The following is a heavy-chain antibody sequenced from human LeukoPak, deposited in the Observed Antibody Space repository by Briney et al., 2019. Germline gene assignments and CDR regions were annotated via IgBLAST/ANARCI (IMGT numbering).Heavy chain of an antibody. CDR3: AKDRHSSGWYYFDY. D-gene: IGHD6-19*01. J-gene: IGHJ4*02. CDR1: GFSFDDYA. V-gene: IGHV3-9*01. CDR2: ISWNSGSI. Sequence: GGSLRLSCEASGFSFDDYAMHWVRQAPGKGLEWVSGISWNSGSIGYADSVKGRFTISRDNAKNSLYLQMNSLRAEDTALYYCAKDRHSSGWYYFDYWGQGTLVTVSS.